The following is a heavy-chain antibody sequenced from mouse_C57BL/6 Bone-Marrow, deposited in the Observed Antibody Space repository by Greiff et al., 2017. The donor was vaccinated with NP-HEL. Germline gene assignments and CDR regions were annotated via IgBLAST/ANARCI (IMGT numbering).Heavy chain of an antibody. Sequence: EVQLQQSGAELVRPGASVKLSCTASGFNIKDDYMHWVKQRPEQGLEWIGWIDPENGDTEYASKFQGKATITADTSSNTAYLQLSSLTSEDTAVYYWTTGVTVVAPPAWFAYWGQGTLVTVSA. V-gene: IGHV14-4*01. CDR1: GFNIKDDY. D-gene: IGHD1-1*01. CDR3: TTGVTVVAPPAWFAY. CDR2: IDPENGDT. J-gene: IGHJ3*01.